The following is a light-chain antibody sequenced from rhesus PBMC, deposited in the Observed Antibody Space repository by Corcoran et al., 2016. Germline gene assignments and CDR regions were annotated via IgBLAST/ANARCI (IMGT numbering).Light chain of an antibody. Sequence: DIQMTQSPSSLSASVGDRVTITCRASENVNNYLNWYQPKPGKAPKLLIYKASTLQSGLPSRFSGSGSGTDYTFTISSLQPEDVATYYCQHGYGTPYSFGQGTKVEIK. CDR3: QHGYGTPYS. V-gene: IGKV1-74*01. J-gene: IGKJ2*01. CDR2: KAS. CDR1: ENVNNY.